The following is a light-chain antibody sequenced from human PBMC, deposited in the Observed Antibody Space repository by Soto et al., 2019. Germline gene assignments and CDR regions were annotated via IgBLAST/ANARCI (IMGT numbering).Light chain of an antibody. J-gene: IGKJ2*01. CDR2: AAS. Sequence: DIQMTQSPSSLSASVGDRVTITCRASQSISSYLNWYQQKPGTAPKLLIFAASRLQSGVPSRVSGSGSGTDFTVTISSLQPEDFATYYCQQSYVSPYTFGQGTKLEIK. V-gene: IGKV1-39*01. CDR1: QSISSY. CDR3: QQSYVSPYT.